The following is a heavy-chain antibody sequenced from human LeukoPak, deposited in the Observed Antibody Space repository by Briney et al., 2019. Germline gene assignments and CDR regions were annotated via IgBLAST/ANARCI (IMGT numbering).Heavy chain of an antibody. D-gene: IGHD3-10*01. Sequence: PGGSLRLSCAASGFTFSSYGMHWVRQAPGKGLEWVAFIRYDGSNKYYADSVKGRFTISRDNSKNTLYLQMNGLRAEDTAVYYCTRAYDSGTYSSFDYWGQGTLVTVTS. V-gene: IGHV3-30*02. CDR3: TRAYDSGTYSSFDY. CDR2: IRYDGSNK. J-gene: IGHJ4*02. CDR1: GFTFSSYG.